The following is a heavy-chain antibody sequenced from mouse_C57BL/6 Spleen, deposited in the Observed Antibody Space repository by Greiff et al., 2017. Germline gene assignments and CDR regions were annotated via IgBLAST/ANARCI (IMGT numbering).Heavy chain of an antibody. D-gene: IGHD1-1*01. CDR3: ARGDYGSRFDY. V-gene: IGHV5S21*01. J-gene: IGHJ2*01. CDR1: GFTFSSYA. Sequence: EVQGVESGEGLVKPGGSLKLSCAASGFTFSSYAMSWVRQTPEKRLEWVAYISSGGDYIYYADTVKGRFTISRDNAKNTLFLQMTSLRSEDTAMYYCARGDYGSRFDYWGQGTTLTVSS. CDR2: ISSGGDYI.